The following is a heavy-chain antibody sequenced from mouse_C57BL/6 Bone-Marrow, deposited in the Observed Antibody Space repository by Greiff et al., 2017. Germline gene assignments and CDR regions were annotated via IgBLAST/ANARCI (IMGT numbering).Heavy chain of an antibody. V-gene: IGHV14-2*01. CDR3: ARPTIYYDYYWYFDV. CDR1: GFNIKDYY. Sequence: EVQRVESGAELVKPGASVKLSCTASGFNIKDYYMHWVKQRTEQGLEWIGRIDPEDGETKHAPKFHGKATITADTSSNTAYLQLSSLTSEDTAVYYCARPTIYYDYYWYFDVWGTGTTVTVSS. D-gene: IGHD2-4*01. CDR2: IDPEDGET. J-gene: IGHJ1*03.